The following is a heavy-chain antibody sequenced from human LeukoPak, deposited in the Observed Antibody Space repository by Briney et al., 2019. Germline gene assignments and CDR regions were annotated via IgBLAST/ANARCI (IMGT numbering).Heavy chain of an antibody. D-gene: IGHD3-22*01. CDR1: RFTFSNYA. CDR3: AKSAYYDSSGFYREYYFDY. V-gene: IGHV3-23*01. CDR2: ISGSGGST. Sequence: GGSLRLSCAASRFTFSNYAMSWVRQAPGKGLEWVSTISGSGGSTYYADSVKGRFTISRDNSKNTLHLQLNSLRAGDTAVYYCAKSAYYDSSGFYREYYFDYWGQGTLVTVSS. J-gene: IGHJ4*02.